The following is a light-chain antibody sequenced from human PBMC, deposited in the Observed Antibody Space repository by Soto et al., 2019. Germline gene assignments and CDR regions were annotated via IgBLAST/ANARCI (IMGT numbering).Light chain of an antibody. CDR3: ASVSTTSFI. CDR2: EVI. V-gene: IGLV2-14*01. CDR1: SSDVGAYNF. J-gene: IGLJ1*01. Sequence: QSVMTQPASVCGSTGQSVTISCTGSSSDVGAYNFVSWYQHHPDKAPKLMISEVINRPSGVSDRFSGSKSGNTASLTISGLQAADEADYYCASVSTTSFIFGTWTAVTVL.